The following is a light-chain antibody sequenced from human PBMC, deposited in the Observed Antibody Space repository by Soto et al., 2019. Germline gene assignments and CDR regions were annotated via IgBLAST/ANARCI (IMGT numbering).Light chain of an antibody. J-gene: IGKJ1*01. Sequence: DIQMTQSPSSLSASVGDRVTITCRASESISSHLNWYQQRPGKAPNLLIYAVSNLQSGVPSRFSGTGSGTDFTLTITSLQPEDFGTYYCQQRWTFGPGTEVEIK. CDR3: QQRWT. CDR2: AVS. CDR1: ESISSH. V-gene: IGKV1-39*01.